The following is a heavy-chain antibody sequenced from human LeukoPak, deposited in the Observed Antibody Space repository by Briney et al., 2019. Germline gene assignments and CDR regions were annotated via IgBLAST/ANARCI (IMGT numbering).Heavy chain of an antibody. Sequence: PGGSLRLPCAASGFTFSSYSMNWVRQAPGKGLEWVSSISSSSSYIYYADSVKGRFTISRDNAKNSLYLQMNSLRAEDTAVYYCAREGGIAVAGNHFDYWGQGTLVTVSS. CDR3: AREGGIAVAGNHFDY. V-gene: IGHV3-21*01. CDR2: ISSSSSYI. CDR1: GFTFSSYS. D-gene: IGHD6-19*01. J-gene: IGHJ4*02.